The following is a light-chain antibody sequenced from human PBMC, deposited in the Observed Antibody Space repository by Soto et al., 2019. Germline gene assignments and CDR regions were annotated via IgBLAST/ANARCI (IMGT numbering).Light chain of an antibody. V-gene: IGKV3-11*01. CDR3: QQYDVSPPFT. CDR2: DAS. Sequence: IMLTQSPATLSLSPGERATISCRANQSVSNYLAWYQQKPGQAPRLLIYDASNRAAGIPDRFSGSGSGTDFTLTISRLEPEDYAIYYCQQYDVSPPFTFGQGTRLEIK. CDR1: QSVSNY. J-gene: IGKJ5*01.